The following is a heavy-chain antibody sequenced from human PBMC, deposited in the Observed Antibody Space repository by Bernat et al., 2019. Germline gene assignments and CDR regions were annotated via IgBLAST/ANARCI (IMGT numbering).Heavy chain of an antibody. Sequence: EVQLVQSGAEVKKPGESLKISCKGSGYSFTSYWIGRVRQMPGKGLEWMGIIYPGDSDTRYSPSFQGQVTISADKSISTAYLQWSSLKASDTAMYYCARQTCSSGWYGGYDYWGQGTLVTVSS. V-gene: IGHV5-51*01. CDR3: ARQTCSSGWYGGYDY. J-gene: IGHJ4*02. D-gene: IGHD6-19*01. CDR2: IYPGDSDT. CDR1: GYSFTSYW.